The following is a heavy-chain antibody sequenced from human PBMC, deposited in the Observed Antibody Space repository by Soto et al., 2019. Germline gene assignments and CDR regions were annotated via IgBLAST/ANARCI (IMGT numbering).Heavy chain of an antibody. J-gene: IGHJ5*02. D-gene: IGHD6-6*01. CDR3: ARVWNIAARPEGGNWFDP. CDR2: ISSSSSYI. CDR1: GFTFSSYS. Sequence: GGSPRLSCAASGFTFSSYSMNWVRQAPGKGLEWVSSISSSSSYIYYADSVKGRFTISRDNAKNSLYLQMNSLRAEDTAVYYCARVWNIAARPEGGNWFDPWGQGTLVTVSS. V-gene: IGHV3-21*01.